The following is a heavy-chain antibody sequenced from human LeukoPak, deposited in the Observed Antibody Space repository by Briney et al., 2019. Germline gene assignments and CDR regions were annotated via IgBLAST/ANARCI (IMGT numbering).Heavy chain of an antibody. Sequence: PGGSLRLSCAASGFTFSNYGMHWVRQAPGKGLEWVAFLAYDGSRKYYADSVKGRFTISRDNSEKTLYLQMNSLRAEDTAVYYCAKDGGLYYYGSGSFTDYWGQGTLVSVSS. J-gene: IGHJ4*02. CDR2: LAYDGSRK. CDR1: GFTFSNYG. V-gene: IGHV3-30*18. D-gene: IGHD3-10*01. CDR3: AKDGGLYYYGSGSFTDY.